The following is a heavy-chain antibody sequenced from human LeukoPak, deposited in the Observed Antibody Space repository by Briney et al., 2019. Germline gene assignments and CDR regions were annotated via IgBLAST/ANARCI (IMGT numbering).Heavy chain of an antibody. CDR1: GFIFSSYS. CDR2: ISSGSVTI. V-gene: IGHV3-48*01. CDR3: VRDGSSWGNFDY. Sequence: GGSLRLSCAASGFIFSSYSMNWVRQAPGKGLEWLSFISSGSVTIYYTDSVKGRFTISRDNAKNSLYLQMNSLRTEDTAVYYCVRDGSSWGNFDYWGQGTLVSVSS. J-gene: IGHJ4*02. D-gene: IGHD7-27*01.